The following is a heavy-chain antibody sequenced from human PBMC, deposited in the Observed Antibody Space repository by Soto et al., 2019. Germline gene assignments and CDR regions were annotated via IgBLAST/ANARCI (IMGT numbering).Heavy chain of an antibody. D-gene: IGHD5-12*01. Sequence: SETLSLTCTVSGASISSISFYWGWIRQPPGEGLEWIGSMHYSGRTYNNPSLKSRVTISVDTSKNQFSLKLNSVTAADTAVYYCVRSEYSGYDEGPFDIRAQGTAVTGSS. J-gene: IGHJ3*02. CDR1: GASISSISFY. V-gene: IGHV4-39*01. CDR3: VRSEYSGYDEGPFDI. CDR2: MHYSGRT.